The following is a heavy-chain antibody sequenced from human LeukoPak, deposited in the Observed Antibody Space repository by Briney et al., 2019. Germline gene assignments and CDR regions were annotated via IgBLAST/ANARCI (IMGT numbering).Heavy chain of an antibody. Sequence: GGSLRLSCAASGFTFSSYEMNWVRQAPGKGLEWVSYISSSGSTIYYADSVKGRFTISRDNAKNSLYLQMNSLRAEDTAVYYCARTLPYYDILTGYDSVDWFDPWGQGTLVTVSS. V-gene: IGHV3-48*03. J-gene: IGHJ5*02. D-gene: IGHD3-9*01. CDR3: ARTLPYYDILTGYDSVDWFDP. CDR2: ISSSGSTI. CDR1: GFTFSSYE.